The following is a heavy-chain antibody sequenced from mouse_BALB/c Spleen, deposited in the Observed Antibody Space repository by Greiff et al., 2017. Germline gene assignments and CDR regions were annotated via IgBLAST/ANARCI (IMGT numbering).Heavy chain of an antibody. CDR1: GFTFSSYT. CDR3: TREIAYYGPYAMDY. Sequence: EVKVVESGGGLVKPGGSLKLSCAASGFTFSSYTMSWVRQTPEKRLEWVATISSGGSYTYYPDSVKGRFTISRDNAKNTLYLQMSSLKSEDTAMYYCTREIAYYGPYAMDYWGQGTSVTVSS. D-gene: IGHD2-10*01. CDR2: ISSGGSYT. J-gene: IGHJ4*01. V-gene: IGHV5-6-4*01.